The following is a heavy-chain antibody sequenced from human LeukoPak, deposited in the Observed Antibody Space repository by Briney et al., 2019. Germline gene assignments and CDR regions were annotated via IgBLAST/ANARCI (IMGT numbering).Heavy chain of an antibody. CDR2: INPNSGGT. D-gene: IGHD1-14*01. CDR1: GYTFTGYY. J-gene: IGHJ4*02. Sequence: ASVKVSCKASGYTFTGYYMHWVRQAPGQGLEWMGWINPNSGGTNFARKFQGRVTMTRDTSISTAYMELSRLRSDDTAVYYCARENRGGTSISSHIYYFDYWGQGTLVTVSS. V-gene: IGHV1-2*02. CDR3: ARENRGGTSISSHIYYFDY.